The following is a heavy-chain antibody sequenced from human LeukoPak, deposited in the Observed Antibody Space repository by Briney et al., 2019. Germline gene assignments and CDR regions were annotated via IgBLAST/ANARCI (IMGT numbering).Heavy chain of an antibody. J-gene: IGHJ4*02. CDR2: INPNSGGT. Sequence: ASVKVSCKASGYTFTGYYMHWVRQAPGQGLEWMGWINPNSGGTNYAQKFQGRVTMTRDTSISTAYMELSRLRSEDTAVYYCARDSGLDYGGDAFDYWGQGTLVTVSS. CDR1: GYTFTGYY. V-gene: IGHV1-2*02. CDR3: ARDSGLDYGGDAFDY. D-gene: IGHD4-23*01.